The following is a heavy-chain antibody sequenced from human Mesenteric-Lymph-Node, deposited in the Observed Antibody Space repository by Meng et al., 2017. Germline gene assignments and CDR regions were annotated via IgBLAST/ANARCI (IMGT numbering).Heavy chain of an antibody. CDR2: TRNKAKSYTT. CDR3: ARAVGAYYESSGYRMDV. V-gene: IGHV3-72*01. D-gene: IGHD3-22*01. J-gene: IGHJ6*02. Sequence: GGSLRLSCAASGFTFSDHYMDWVRQAPGKGLEWVGRTRNKAKSYTTEYAASVKGRFTISRDESKNSPYLQMNSLKSEDTAVYYCARAVGAYYESSGYRMDVWGQGTTVTVSS. CDR1: GFTFSDHY.